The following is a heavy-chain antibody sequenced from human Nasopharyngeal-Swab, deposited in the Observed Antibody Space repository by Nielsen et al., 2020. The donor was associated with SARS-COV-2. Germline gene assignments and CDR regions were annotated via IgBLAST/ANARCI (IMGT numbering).Heavy chain of an antibody. CDR2: ISDSGDTI. Sequence: GESLKISCPTSGFTFSDYYMSWIRQAPGKGLEWVSYISDSGDTIYYADSVKGRFTISRDNAQNSLYLQMNSLRAEDTAIYYCATDRDNYGSGTFDYWGQGTLVTVAS. J-gene: IGHJ4*02. D-gene: IGHD3-10*01. CDR1: GFTFSDYY. V-gene: IGHV3-11*04. CDR3: ATDRDNYGSGTFDY.